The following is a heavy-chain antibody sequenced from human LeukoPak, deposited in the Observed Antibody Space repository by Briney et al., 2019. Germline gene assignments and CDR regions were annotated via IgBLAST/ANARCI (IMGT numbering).Heavy chain of an antibody. V-gene: IGHV3-74*01. CDR2: ISTDASST. CDR1: GFTFSSYW. CDR3: AELGITMIGGV. D-gene: IGHD3-10*02. J-gene: IGHJ6*04. Sequence: GGSLRLFCAASGFTFSSYWMHWVRQAPGKGQVWVSRISTDASSTNYADSVKGRFTISRDNAKNSLYLQMNSLRAEDTAVYYCAELGITMIGGVWGKGTTVTISS.